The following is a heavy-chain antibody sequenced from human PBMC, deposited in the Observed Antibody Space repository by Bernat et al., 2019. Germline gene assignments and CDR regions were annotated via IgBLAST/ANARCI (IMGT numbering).Heavy chain of an antibody. D-gene: IGHD4-23*01. CDR1: GYSFTSYW. V-gene: IGHV5-10-1*03. Sequence: EVQLVQSGAEVKKPGESLRISCKGSGYSFTSYWISWVRQMPGKGLEWMGRIDPSDSYTNYSPSFQGNVTISADKSTSTAYLQWGGRKASDTAMIYCAGRGNSLNCFDPWGQEPLVTASP. CDR3: AGRGNSLNCFDP. CDR2: IDPSDSYT. J-gene: IGHJ5*02.